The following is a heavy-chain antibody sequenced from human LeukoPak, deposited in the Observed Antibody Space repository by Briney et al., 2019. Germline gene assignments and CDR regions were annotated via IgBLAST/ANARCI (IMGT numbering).Heavy chain of an antibody. Sequence: ASVKVSYKASGYTFTSYGIGWVRQAPGQGLEWMGGISAYNGNANYAQKLQGRATITTDTSTSTAYMELRSLRSDDTAVYYCAKDGRRGYGEIWGQGTLVTVSS. D-gene: IGHD4-17*01. CDR3: AKDGRRGYGEI. CDR1: GYTFTSYG. V-gene: IGHV1-18*01. CDR2: ISAYNGNA. J-gene: IGHJ4*02.